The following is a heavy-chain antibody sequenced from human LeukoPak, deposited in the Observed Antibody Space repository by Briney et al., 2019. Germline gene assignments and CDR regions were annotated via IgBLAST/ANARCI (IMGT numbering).Heavy chain of an antibody. CDR1: GASIISGGYS. J-gene: IGHJ4*02. CDR3: ARTITIFGALGYFDH. CDR2: IYYTGNT. V-gene: IGHV4-31*03. D-gene: IGHD3-3*01. Sequence: PSQTLSLPCTVSGASIISGGYSWSGVRQHPGKGLEWIGVIYYTGNTYYNPSLERRLTISVATSNNQFSLKVTSVTAADTAVYFCARTITIFGALGYFDHWGQGTLVTVSS.